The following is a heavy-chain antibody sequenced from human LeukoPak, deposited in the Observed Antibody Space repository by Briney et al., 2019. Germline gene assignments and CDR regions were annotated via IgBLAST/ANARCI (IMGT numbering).Heavy chain of an antibody. CDR2: SRNEGHSYST. D-gene: IGHD3-10*01. V-gene: IGHV3-72*01. Sequence: PGGSLRLSCAASGFTFSSYSMNWVRQAPGKGLEWIGRSRNEGHSYSTDFAASVRGRASLSRDHSRNSLYLQINSLRTDDTAVYYCVALLRGIGYWGQGTLVTVSS. CDR3: VALLRGIGY. J-gene: IGHJ4*02. CDR1: GFTFSSYS.